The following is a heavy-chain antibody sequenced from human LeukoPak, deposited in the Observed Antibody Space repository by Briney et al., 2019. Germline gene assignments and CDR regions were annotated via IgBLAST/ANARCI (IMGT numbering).Heavy chain of an antibody. CDR2: ISSGGTT. D-gene: IGHD3-10*01. V-gene: IGHV3-66*01. Sequence: GGSLRLSCAASGFTFSSYWMSWVRQAPGKGLEWVSLISSGGTTYYTDSVKGRFTISRDNSKSKLYLQMNHLRAEDTAVYYCAGGPSPVFYASGSSKFYYYGMDVRGPGTTVTVSS. CDR1: GFTFSSYW. CDR3: AGGPSPVFYASGSSKFYYYGMDV. J-gene: IGHJ6*02.